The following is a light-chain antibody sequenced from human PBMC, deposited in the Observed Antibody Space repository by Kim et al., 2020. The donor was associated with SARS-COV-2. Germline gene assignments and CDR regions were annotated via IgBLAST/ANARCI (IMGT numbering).Light chain of an antibody. CDR2: EVS. V-gene: IGLV2-14*01. CDR3: SSYIRGSTNYV. CDR1: SSDVRGYKY. Sequence: QTTTISCTGTSSDVRGYKYVSWYQQHPGKAPKLVIYEVSNRPSGVSNRFSGSKSGNTASLTISGLQAEDEADYYCSSYIRGSTNYVFGTGTKVTVL. J-gene: IGLJ1*01.